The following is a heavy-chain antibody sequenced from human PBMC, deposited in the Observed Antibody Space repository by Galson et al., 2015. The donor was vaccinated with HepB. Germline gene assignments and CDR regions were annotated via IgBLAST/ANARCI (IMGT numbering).Heavy chain of an antibody. Sequence: SVKVSCKASGGSFSSYAFSWVRQAPGQGLEWMGRIVPLFGTATYAQRFQGRVTVTADESSSTAYIELSSLRFEDTAVYYCARSARAGDPLDAFDMWGQGTMVTVSS. D-gene: IGHD7-27*01. V-gene: IGHV1-69*13. J-gene: IGHJ3*02. CDR3: ARSARAGDPLDAFDM. CDR1: GGSFSSYA. CDR2: IVPLFGTA.